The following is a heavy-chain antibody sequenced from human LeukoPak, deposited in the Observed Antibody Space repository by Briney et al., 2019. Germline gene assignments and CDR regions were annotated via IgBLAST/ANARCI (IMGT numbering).Heavy chain of an antibody. J-gene: IGHJ4*02. Sequence: GESLQISCKGSGYSFTSYWIGWVRQMPGKGLEWMGIIYPGDSDTRYSPSFQGQVTISADKSISTAYLQWSSLKASDTAMYYCARLLGGYSGYDPLDYWGQGTLVTVSS. D-gene: IGHD5-12*01. CDR2: IYPGDSDT. CDR1: GYSFTSYW. V-gene: IGHV5-51*01. CDR3: ARLLGGYSGYDPLDY.